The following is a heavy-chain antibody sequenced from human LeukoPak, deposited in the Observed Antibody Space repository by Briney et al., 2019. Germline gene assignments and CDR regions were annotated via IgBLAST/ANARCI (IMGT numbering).Heavy chain of an antibody. Sequence: GGSLRLSCAASGFTFSGSAMHWVRQASGKGLEWVGRIRSKANSYATAYAASVKGRFTISRDDSKNTAYLQMNSLKTEDTAVYYCAKEWGRRDGYSAFDYWGQGTLVTVSS. CDR3: AKEWGRRDGYSAFDY. V-gene: IGHV3-73*01. J-gene: IGHJ4*02. D-gene: IGHD5-18*01. CDR1: GFTFSGSA. CDR2: IRSKANSYAT.